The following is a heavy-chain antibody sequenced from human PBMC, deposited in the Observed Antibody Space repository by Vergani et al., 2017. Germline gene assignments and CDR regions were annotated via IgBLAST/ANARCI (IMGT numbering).Heavy chain of an antibody. D-gene: IGHD5-24*01. CDR3: ARCPTPIWYFDL. J-gene: IGHJ2*01. CDR2: ISWNSGSI. Sequence: EVQLVESGGGLVQPGRSLRLSCAASGFTFDDYAMHWVRQAPGKGLEWVSGISWNSGSIGYADSVKGRFTISRDNAKNSLYLQMNSLRAEDTAVYYCARCPTPIWYFDLWGRGTLVTVSS. V-gene: IGHV3-9*01. CDR1: GFTFDDYA.